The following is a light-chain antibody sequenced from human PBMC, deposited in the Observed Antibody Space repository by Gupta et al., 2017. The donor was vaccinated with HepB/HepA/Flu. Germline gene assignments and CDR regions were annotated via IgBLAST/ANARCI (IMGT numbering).Light chain of an antibody. J-gene: IGLJ2*01. V-gene: IGLV3-19*01. CDR2: GKN. CDR3: YSGDTSGNHLGL. CDR1: SLRGYY. Sequence: SSXLTXXXXVSXXXXXTVXITCQGDSLRGYYATWYQKKPGQAPLLVIYGKNDRPSGIPDRFSGSNSGNTASLTITRAQAEDEADYYCYSGDTSGNHLGLFGGGTKLTV.